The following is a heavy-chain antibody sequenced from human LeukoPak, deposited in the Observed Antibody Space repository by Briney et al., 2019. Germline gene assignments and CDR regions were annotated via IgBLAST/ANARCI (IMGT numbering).Heavy chain of an antibody. J-gene: IGHJ4*02. Sequence: GESLKISCRGSGYNFSRYWIAWVRQLSGKGLEWMGVIYPGDSDTRYSPSFQGQVTISADKSISTAYLQWSSLKASDTAMYYCARLNAAASGCFYWGQGTLVTVSS. D-gene: IGHD6-19*01. CDR2: IYPGDSDT. V-gene: IGHV5-51*01. CDR1: GYNFSRYW. CDR3: ARLNAAASGCFY.